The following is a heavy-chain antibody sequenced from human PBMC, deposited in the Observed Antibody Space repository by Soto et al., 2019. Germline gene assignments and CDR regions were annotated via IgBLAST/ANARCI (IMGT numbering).Heavy chain of an antibody. D-gene: IGHD1-26*01. V-gene: IGHV4-59*08. CDR2: IYYSGST. J-gene: IGHJ6*02. CDR3: AGVSGSYYYGMDV. CDR1: GGSISSYY. Sequence: SETLSLTCTVSGGSISSYYWSWIRQPPGKGLEWIGYIYYSGSTNYNPSLKSRVTISVDTSKNQFSLKLSSVTAADTAVYYCAGVSGSYYYGMDVWGQGTTVTVSS.